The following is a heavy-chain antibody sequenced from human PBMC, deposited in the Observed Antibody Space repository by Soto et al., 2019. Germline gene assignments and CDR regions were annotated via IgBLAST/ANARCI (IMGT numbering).Heavy chain of an antibody. CDR2: IRSKAYGGTT. J-gene: IGHJ6*02. V-gene: IGHV3-49*03. Sequence: PGGSLRLSCTASGFTFGDYAMSWFRQAPGKGLEWVGFIRSKAYGGTTEYAASVKGRFTISRDDSKSIAYLQMNSLKTEDTAVYYCTRDIDYATEVYYYGMDVWGQGTTVTVSS. CDR3: TRDIDYATEVYYYGMDV. D-gene: IGHD4-17*01. CDR1: GFTFGDYA.